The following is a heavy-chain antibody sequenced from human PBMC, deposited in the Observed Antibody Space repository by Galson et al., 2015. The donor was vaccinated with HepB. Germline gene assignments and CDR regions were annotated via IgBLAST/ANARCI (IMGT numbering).Heavy chain of an antibody. Sequence: SETLSLTCTVSGGSISSYYWSWIRQPPGKGLEWIGYIYYSGSTNYNPSLKSRVTISVDTSKNQFSLKLSSVTAADTAVYYCARRRPPYGSGSYTIDYWGQGTLVTVSS. CDR2: IYYSGST. CDR3: ARRRPPYGSGSYTIDY. J-gene: IGHJ4*02. D-gene: IGHD3-10*01. CDR1: GGSISSYY. V-gene: IGHV4-59*08.